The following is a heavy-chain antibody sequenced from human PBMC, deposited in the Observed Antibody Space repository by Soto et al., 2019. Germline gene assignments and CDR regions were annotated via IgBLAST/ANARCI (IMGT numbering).Heavy chain of an antibody. V-gene: IGHV1-69*01. CDR1: GGTFGSYA. D-gene: IGHD2-2*01. J-gene: IGHJ6*02. CDR3: SRSQGSSTSLEIYYYYYYGMDV. CDR2: IIPIPGTA. Sequence: QVQLVQSGAEVKKPESSVKVSCKASGGTFGSYAISWVRQAPGQGLEWMGGIIPIPGTANYAQEFQGRVTIAADESTSTAYMELSSLRSEDTAVYYCSRSQGSSTSLEIYYYYYYGMDVWGQGTTVTVSS.